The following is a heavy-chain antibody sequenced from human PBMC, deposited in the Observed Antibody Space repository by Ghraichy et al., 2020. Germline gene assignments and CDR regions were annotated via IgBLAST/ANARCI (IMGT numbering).Heavy chain of an antibody. CDR3: AKDLASRDTPMVSPFGE. CDR1: GFTFSSYA. D-gene: IGHD5-18*01. V-gene: IGHV3-23*01. Sequence: GGSLRLSCAASGFTFSSYAMSWVRQAPGKGLEWISAISGSGGSTYYADSVKGRFTISRDNSKNTLYLQMNSLRAEDTAVYYCAKDLASRDTPMVSPFGEWGQGTLVTVSS. CDR2: ISGSGGST. J-gene: IGHJ4*02.